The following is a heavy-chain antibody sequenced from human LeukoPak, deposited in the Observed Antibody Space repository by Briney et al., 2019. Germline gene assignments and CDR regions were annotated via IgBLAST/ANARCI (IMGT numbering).Heavy chain of an antibody. CDR3: ARDPTRGYNYGYLDY. CDR2: ISEDGSRR. CDR1: GFTFHSYS. J-gene: IGHJ4*02. D-gene: IGHD5-18*01. V-gene: IGHV3-30*04. Sequence: GSLRLSCRTSGFTFHSYSYHWVRQAPGKGLEWLAVISEDGSRRHFAGSVEGRFNISRDTVDDTLFLHLNSLRVEDTAVYYCARDPTRGYNYGYLDYWGQGALVAVSS.